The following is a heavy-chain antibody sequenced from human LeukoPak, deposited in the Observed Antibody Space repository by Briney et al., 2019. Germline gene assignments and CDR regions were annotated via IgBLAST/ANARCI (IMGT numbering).Heavy chain of an antibody. CDR1: GSIFTSYW. Sequence: GASLQISCKCSGSIFTSYWIGWVRPLPGKGLEWMGIIYPGDSDTRYSPSFHGQVTISVDKSISTAYLQWSSLKASDTAMYYCARHYDDNSGYSPDCWGQGTLVTVSS. J-gene: IGHJ4*02. CDR2: IYPGDSDT. D-gene: IGHD3-22*01. V-gene: IGHV5-51*01. CDR3: ARHYDDNSGYSPDC.